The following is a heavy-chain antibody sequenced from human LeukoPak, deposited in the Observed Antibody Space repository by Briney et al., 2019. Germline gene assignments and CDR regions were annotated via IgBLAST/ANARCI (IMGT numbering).Heavy chain of an antibody. CDR2: IIPIFGTA. V-gene: IGHV1-69*06. D-gene: IGHD3-10*01. CDR1: GGTFSSYA. CDR3: ARDERIRGANWFDP. J-gene: IGHJ5*02. Sequence: SVKVSCKASGGTFSSYAISWVRQAPGQGLEWMGGIIPIFGTANYAQKFQGRVTITADKSTSTAYMELSSLRSEDTAVYYCARDERIRGANWFDPWGQGTLVTVPS.